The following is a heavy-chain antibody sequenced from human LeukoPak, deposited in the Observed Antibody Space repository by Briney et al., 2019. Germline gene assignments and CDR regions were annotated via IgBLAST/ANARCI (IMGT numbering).Heavy chain of an antibody. CDR3: ASSYYYGSGSYYNSDY. V-gene: IGHV3-21*01. CDR2: ISSSSSYI. D-gene: IGHD3-10*01. J-gene: IGHJ4*02. Sequence: PGGSLRLSCAASGFTFSSYSMNWVRQAPGKGLEWVSSISSSSSYIYYADSVKGRFTISRDNAKNSLYLQMNSLRAEDTAVYYCASSYYYGSGSYYNSDYWGRGTLVTVSS. CDR1: GFTFSSYS.